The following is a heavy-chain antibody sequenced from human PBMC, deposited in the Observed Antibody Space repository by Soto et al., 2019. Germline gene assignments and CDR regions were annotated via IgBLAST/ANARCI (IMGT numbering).Heavy chain of an antibody. D-gene: IGHD1-26*01. Sequence: QVQLVESGGGVVQPGWSLRLSCAASGFSISDYGMEWVRQAPGKGLEWVALISYDGSNTYYADSVKGRFTISRDNSKDTMFLQMTGVRREDTAGYYCAKGAGDRLSLGMDVWGQGTTVTVSS. CDR3: AKGAGDRLSLGMDV. V-gene: IGHV3-30*18. CDR1: GFSISDYG. CDR2: ISYDGSNT. J-gene: IGHJ6*02.